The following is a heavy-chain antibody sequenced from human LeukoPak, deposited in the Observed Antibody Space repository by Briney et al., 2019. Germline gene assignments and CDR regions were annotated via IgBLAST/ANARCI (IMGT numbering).Heavy chain of an antibody. Sequence: PGGSLRLSCAASGFTFDDYAMHWVRQAPGKGLEWVSLISGDGGSTYYADSVKGRFTISRDNSKNSLYLQMNSLGTEDTALYYCAIDLIAVAGTTEYFQHWGQGTLVTVSS. CDR3: AIDLIAVAGTTEYFQH. V-gene: IGHV3-43*02. D-gene: IGHD6-19*01. CDR2: ISGDGGST. CDR1: GFTFDDYA. J-gene: IGHJ1*01.